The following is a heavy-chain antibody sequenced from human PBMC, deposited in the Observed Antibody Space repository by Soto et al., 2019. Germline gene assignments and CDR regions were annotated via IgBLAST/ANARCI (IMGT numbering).Heavy chain of an antibody. CDR3: ERHVHNDCGDPNWFDS. Sequence: SETLSLTCTVSGYSIRSSDSYWGWIRQPPGKDLEWIGSIYYTGSTFYNPSLKSRVSISVDTSNNQFSLKLSSVTAADTAVYSCERHVHNDCGDPNWFDSWGPGTLVTVSS. V-gene: IGHV4-39*01. J-gene: IGHJ5*01. D-gene: IGHD4-17*01. CDR1: GYSIRSSDSY. CDR2: IYYTGST.